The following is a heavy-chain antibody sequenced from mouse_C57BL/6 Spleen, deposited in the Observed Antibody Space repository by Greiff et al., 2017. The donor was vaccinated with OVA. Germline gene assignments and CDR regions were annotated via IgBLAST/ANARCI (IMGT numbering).Heavy chain of an antibody. V-gene: IGHV5-9*01. CDR2: ISGGGGNT. Sequence: DVMLVESGGGLVKPGGSLKLSCAASGFTFSSYTMSWVRQTPEKRLEWVATISGGGGNTYYPDSVKGRFTISRDNAKNTLYLQMSSLRSEDTALYYCASALYYGSNWFAYWGQGTLVTVSA. D-gene: IGHD1-1*01. CDR1: GFTFSSYT. CDR3: ASALYYGSNWFAY. J-gene: IGHJ3*01.